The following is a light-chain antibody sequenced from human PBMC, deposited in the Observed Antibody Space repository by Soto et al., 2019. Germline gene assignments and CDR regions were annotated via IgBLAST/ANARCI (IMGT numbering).Light chain of an antibody. Sequence: DIVMTQSPGSLAVSLGERATINCKSSQSVLYTSNNKNYLAWYQQKTGQPPKLLIYWASARESGVPDRLSGSGSGTEFTLTISSLQAEDVAVYYCQQYYGSPYTFGQGTKLEIK. V-gene: IGKV4-1*01. CDR1: QSVLYTSNNKNY. CDR3: QQYYGSPYT. CDR2: WAS. J-gene: IGKJ2*01.